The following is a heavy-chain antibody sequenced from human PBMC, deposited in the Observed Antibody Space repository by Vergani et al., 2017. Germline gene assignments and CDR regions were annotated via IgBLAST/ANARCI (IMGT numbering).Heavy chain of an antibody. CDR1: GFTFSSYA. CDR2: ISYDGSNK. Sequence: QVQLVESGGGVVQPGRSLRLSCAASGFTFSSYAMHWVRQAPGKGLEWAAVISYDGSNKYYADSVKGRFTISRDNSKNTLYLQMNSLRAEDTAVYYCARAPQVVPAAHKPPFDYWGQGTLVTVSS. J-gene: IGHJ4*02. CDR3: ARAPQVVPAAHKPPFDY. V-gene: IGHV3-30-3*01. D-gene: IGHD2-2*01.